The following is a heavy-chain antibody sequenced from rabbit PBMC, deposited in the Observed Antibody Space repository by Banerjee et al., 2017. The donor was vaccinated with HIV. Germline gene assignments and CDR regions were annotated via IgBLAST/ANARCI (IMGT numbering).Heavy chain of an antibody. CDR2: INSSSRNV. CDR1: GIDFSNKYV. CDR3: AGSLVDNANL. Sequence: QQQLEESGGGLVKPEGSLTLSCKASGIDFSNKYVMCWVRQAPGKGLEWIGCINSSSRNVVYASWAKGRFTISKTSPTTVTLQMTSLTVADTATYLCAGSLVDNANLWGPGTLVTVS. V-gene: IGHV1S45*01. D-gene: IGHD1-1*01. J-gene: IGHJ4*01.